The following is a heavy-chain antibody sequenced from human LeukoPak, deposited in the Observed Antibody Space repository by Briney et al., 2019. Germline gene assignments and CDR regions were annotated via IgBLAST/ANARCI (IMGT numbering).Heavy chain of an antibody. CDR2: ISDSGHST. CDR1: GFNFTNYA. CDR3: AKYADSLFSEY. V-gene: IGHV3-23*01. Sequence: GGSLRLSCAASGFNFTNYAMNWVRQAPGKGLEWLSVISDSGHSTYYADSVKGRFTISRDNSTNTLHLQMNSLRADDTAVYYCAKYADSLFSEYWGQGTLVTVYS. J-gene: IGHJ4*02. D-gene: IGHD4-17*01.